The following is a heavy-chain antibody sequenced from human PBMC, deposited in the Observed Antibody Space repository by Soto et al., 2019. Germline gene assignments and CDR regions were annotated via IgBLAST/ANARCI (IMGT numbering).Heavy chain of an antibody. CDR3: ARHNCGGDCHDAFDI. CDR2: IDPSDSYT. Sequence: GESLKISCKGTGYSFTSYWISWVRQMPGKGLEWMGRIDPSDSYTNYSPSFQGHVTISADKSISTAYLQWSSLKASDTAMYYCARHNCGGDCHDAFDIWGQGTMVTVSS. J-gene: IGHJ3*02. CDR1: GYSFTSYW. D-gene: IGHD2-21*02. V-gene: IGHV5-10-1*01.